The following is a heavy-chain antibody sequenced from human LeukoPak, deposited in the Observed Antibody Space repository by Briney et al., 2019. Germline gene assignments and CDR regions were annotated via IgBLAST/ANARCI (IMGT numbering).Heavy chain of an antibody. CDR3: ARRYCSSTSCYLGFDY. J-gene: IGHJ4*02. D-gene: IGHD2-2*01. CDR1: GYSFTSYW. V-gene: IGHV5-51*01. Sequence: GESLKISCKGSGYSFTSYWIGWARQMPGKGLEWMGIIYPGDSDTRYSPSFQGQVTISADKSIGTAYLQWSSLKASDTAMYYCARRYCSSTSCYLGFDYWGQGTLVTVSS. CDR2: IYPGDSDT.